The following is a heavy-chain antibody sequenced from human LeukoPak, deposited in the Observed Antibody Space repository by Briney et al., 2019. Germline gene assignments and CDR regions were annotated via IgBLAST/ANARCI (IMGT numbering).Heavy chain of an antibody. Sequence: SETLSLTCDVSGFSISNGYFWAWIRQPPGERLECIGSIYHIGMTYYNPSLKSQFSIEVDTSKTQFSLKMRSGSAADTAVYFCAIAGPVKWNYYYMDVWGKGTTVTVSS. CDR3: AIAGPVKWNYYYMDV. CDR2: IYHIGMT. V-gene: IGHV4-38-2*01. D-gene: IGHD1-26*01. CDR1: GFSISNGYF. J-gene: IGHJ6*03.